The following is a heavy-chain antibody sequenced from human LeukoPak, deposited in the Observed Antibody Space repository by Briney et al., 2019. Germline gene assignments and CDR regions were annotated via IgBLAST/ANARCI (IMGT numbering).Heavy chain of an antibody. CDR2: ISWNSGSI. CDR3: AKDSGSAAYYFDY. Sequence: GGSLRLSCAASGITFDDYAMHWVRQAPGKGLEWVSGISWNSGSIGYADSVKGRFTISRDNAKNSLYLQMNSLRAEDMALYYCAKDSGSAAYYFDYWGQGTLVTVSS. D-gene: IGHD1-26*01. V-gene: IGHV3-9*03. CDR1: GITFDDYA. J-gene: IGHJ4*02.